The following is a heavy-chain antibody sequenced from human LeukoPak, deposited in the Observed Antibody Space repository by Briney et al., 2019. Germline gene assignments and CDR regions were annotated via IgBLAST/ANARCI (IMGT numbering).Heavy chain of an antibody. CDR1: GLTFSGFA. J-gene: IGHJ4*02. Sequence: GKSLRLSCAASGLTFSGFAMYGVRHAPGKGLEWVAVTSYDGSNKNYADSVKGRFTISRDKSENTLYLQMNSLRIEDTAVYYCARGSPPDYWGQGTLVTVSS. CDR2: TSYDGSNK. V-gene: IGHV3-30-3*01. CDR3: ARGSPPDY.